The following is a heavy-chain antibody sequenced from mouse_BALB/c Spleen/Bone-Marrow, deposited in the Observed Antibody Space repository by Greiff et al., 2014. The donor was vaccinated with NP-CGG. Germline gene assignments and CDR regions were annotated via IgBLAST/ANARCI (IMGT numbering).Heavy chain of an antibody. CDR1: GFTFSTYA. CDR3: ARPRMITTSFDV. CDR2: INSGGTYI. D-gene: IGHD2-4*01. V-gene: IGHV5-9-3*01. J-gene: IGHJ1*01. Sequence: EVQLVESGGGLVKPGGSLKLSCAASGFTFSTYAMSWVRQTPEKGLEWVATINSGGTYIYYANSVKGRFTISRDNAKNTLYLQMSSLRSEDTAMFYCARPRMITTSFDVWGAGTTVTVSS.